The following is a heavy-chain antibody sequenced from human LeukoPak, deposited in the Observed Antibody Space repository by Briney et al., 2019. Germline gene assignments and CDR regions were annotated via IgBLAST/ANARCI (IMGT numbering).Heavy chain of an antibody. CDR1: GDSVSSNSVG. CDR2: TYYRSKWYY. Sequence: SQTLSLTCAISGDSVSSNSVGWHWIRQSPSRGLEWLGRTYYRSKWYYDYAVSVKSRITFNPDTSKNQFSLQLNSVTPEDAAVYYCARNRAYAMDAWGLGTTVTVSS. CDR3: ARNRAYAMDA. V-gene: IGHV6-1*01. D-gene: IGHD2-2*01. J-gene: IGHJ6*02.